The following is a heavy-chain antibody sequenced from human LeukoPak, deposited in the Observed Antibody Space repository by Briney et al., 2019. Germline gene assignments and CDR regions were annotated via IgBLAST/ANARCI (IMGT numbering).Heavy chain of an antibody. CDR2: IYFSGST. V-gene: IGHV4-59*01. D-gene: IGHD6-13*01. CDR1: GGSISSYF. Sequence: SETLSLTCTVSGGSISSYFWSWIRQPPGKGLEWIAYIYFSGSTNYNPSLKSRVTISVDTSKNQFSLKLSSVTAADTAVYYCARGQGSSWTGWFDPWAREPWSPSPQ. CDR3: ARGQGSSWTGWFDP. J-gene: IGHJ5*02.